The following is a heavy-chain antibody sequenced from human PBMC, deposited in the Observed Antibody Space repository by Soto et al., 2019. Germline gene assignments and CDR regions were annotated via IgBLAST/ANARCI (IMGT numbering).Heavy chain of an antibody. CDR1: GFAFVNYA. D-gene: IGHD2-15*01. Sequence: WGSLRLSCAASGFAFVNYAISFCRQSPLKGLEWVSTISGRGGNTYYADSVKGRFTISRDNSRNTLYLQMDSLRVEDSAVYSCAKAGCSGGTCYLYYFDYWGQGALVTVSS. CDR3: AKAGCSGGTCYLYYFDY. V-gene: IGHV3-23*01. J-gene: IGHJ4*02. CDR2: ISGRGGNT.